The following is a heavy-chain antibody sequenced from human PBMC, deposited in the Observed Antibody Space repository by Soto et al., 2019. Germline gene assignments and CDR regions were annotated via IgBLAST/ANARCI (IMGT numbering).Heavy chain of an antibody. CDR1: GGSISSSSYY. CDR2: SYYSGST. D-gene: IGHD6-19*01. CDR3: ARQTSIAVAGTGEGAFDI. V-gene: IGHV4-39*01. Sequence: QLQLQESGPGLVKPSETLSLTCTVSGGSISSSSYYWGWIRQPPGKGLEWIGSSYYSGSTYYNPSLKSRVTISVDTAKNQCSLKLSSVTAADTAVYYCARQTSIAVAGTGEGAFDIWGQGTMVTVSS. J-gene: IGHJ3*02.